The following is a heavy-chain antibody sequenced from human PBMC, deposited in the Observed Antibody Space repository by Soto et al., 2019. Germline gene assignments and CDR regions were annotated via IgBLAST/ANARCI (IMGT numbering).Heavy chain of an antibody. CDR3: ARPRAGIPVSYYYGLDV. Sequence: GEALKISCKGSGYSFTSYWIGWVRQMPGKGLEWMGIIYPGDSDTRYSPSFQGQVTISADKSISTAYLQWSSLKASDTAMYYCARPRAGIPVSYYYGLDVWGQGTTVTVSS. CDR2: IYPGDSDT. V-gene: IGHV5-51*01. CDR1: GYSFTSYW. D-gene: IGHD1-1*01. J-gene: IGHJ6*02.